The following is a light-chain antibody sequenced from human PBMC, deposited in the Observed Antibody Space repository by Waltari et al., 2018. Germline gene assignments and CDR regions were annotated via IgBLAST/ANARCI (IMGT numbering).Light chain of an antibody. V-gene: IGKV1-5*03. CDR3: QQYKTYLRP. CDR2: KAS. Sequence: DIQMTQSPATLSSSVGDRVTITCRASQNIDSWLAWYQQKPGKAPKPLIYKASTLEAGVPSRFSGSGSGTEFTLTISSLQPDDSATYYCQQYKTYLRPFGQGTKLEIK. J-gene: IGKJ2*01. CDR1: QNIDSW.